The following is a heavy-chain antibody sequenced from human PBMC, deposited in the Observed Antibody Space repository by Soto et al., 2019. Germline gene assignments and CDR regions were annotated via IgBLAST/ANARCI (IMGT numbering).Heavy chain of an antibody. J-gene: IGHJ5*02. D-gene: IGHD5-18*01. CDR2: IKPYNGNT. Sequence: QVQLVQSGTEVKKPGASVKVSCKASGYTFTSYAISWVRQAPGQGLEWMGWIKPYNGNTNYAQKPQGTVTMTPDTSTSTAYTELWPLRSYDTAVSYFPMTTAMALPPPWGQATLVTLSS. CDR1: GYTFTSYA. V-gene: IGHV1-18*01. CDR3: PMTTAMALPPP.